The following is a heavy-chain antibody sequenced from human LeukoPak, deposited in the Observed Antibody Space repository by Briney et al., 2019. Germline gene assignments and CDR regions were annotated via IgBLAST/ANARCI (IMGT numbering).Heavy chain of an antibody. J-gene: IGHJ4*02. CDR2: ISSSGSTI. CDR1: GFTFSSYE. CDR3: KRSSSWYAEGEL. Sequence: PGGSLRLSCAASGFTFSSYEMNWVRQAPGKGLEWVSYISSSGSTIYYADSVKGRFTISRDNAKNSLYLQMNSLRAEDTAVYYCKRSSSWYAEGELWGQGTLVTVSS. V-gene: IGHV3-48*03. D-gene: IGHD6-13*01.